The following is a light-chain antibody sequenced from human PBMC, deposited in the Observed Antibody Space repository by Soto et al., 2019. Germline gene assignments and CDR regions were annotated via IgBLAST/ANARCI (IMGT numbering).Light chain of an antibody. J-gene: IGKJ5*01. CDR2: DAS. V-gene: IGKV3-11*01. CDR1: QSVSSY. CDR3: QQRSNWPPRIT. Sequence: EIVLTQSPATLSLSPGERATLSCRASQSVSSYLAWYQQKPGQAPRLRSYDASNRATGIPARFSGSGSSTDFTLTISSLEPEDFAVYYCQQRSNWPPRITFGQGTRLEIK.